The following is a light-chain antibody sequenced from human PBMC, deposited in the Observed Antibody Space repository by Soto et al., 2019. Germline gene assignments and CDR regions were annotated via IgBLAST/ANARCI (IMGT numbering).Light chain of an antibody. V-gene: IGLV2-14*03. J-gene: IGLJ2*01. CDR1: SSDVGGYNY. CDR3: SSYTGRSTRVV. CDR2: NVS. Sequence: QSVLTQPASVSGSPGQSITISCSGTSSDVGGYNYVSWYQQHPGKAPKLMIYNVSNRPSGVSNRFSGSKSGNTASLTISGLQAEDEADYYCSSYTGRSTRVVFGGGTKVTVL.